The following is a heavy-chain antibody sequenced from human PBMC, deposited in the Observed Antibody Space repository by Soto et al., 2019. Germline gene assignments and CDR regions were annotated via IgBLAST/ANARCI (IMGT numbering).Heavy chain of an antibody. J-gene: IGHJ1*01. CDR3: AREGSGYNF. CDR1: GGTFSSFS. D-gene: IGHD5-12*01. CDR2: IIPVFGRP. V-gene: IGHV1-69*01. Sequence: QVQLVQSRAELKKPGSSVKVSCKASGGTFSSFSISWVRQAPGQGLEWMGGIIPVFGRPNYAQRFRGRLTITADESTSTSYMELIDLGSEDTAVYYCAREGSGYNFWGQGTQVTVSS.